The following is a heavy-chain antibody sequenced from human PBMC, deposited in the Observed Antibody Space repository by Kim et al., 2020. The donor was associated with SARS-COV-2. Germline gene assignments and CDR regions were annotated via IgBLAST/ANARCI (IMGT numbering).Heavy chain of an antibody. CDR2: IRSKANSYAT. V-gene: IGHV3-73*01. CDR3: TRLSFVSGSSGLDY. D-gene: IGHD1-26*01. CDR1: GFTFSGSA. J-gene: IGHJ4*02. Sequence: GGSLRLSCAASGFTFSGSAMHWVRQASGKGLEWVGRIRSKANSYATAYAASVKGRFTISRDDSKNTAYLQMNSLKTEDTAVYYCTRLSFVSGSSGLDYWGQGTLVTVSS.